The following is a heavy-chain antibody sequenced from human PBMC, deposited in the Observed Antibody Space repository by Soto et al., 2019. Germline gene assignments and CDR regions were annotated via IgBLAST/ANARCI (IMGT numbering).Heavy chain of an antibody. J-gene: IGHJ6*02. CDR2: TIPIFGTA. CDR3: AREGNIVVVNYYYYGMDV. CDR1: GGTFSSYA. V-gene: IGHV1-69*13. Sequence: ASVKVSCKASGGTFSSYAISWVRQAPGQGLEWMGGTIPIFGTANYAQKFQGRVTITADESTSTAYMELSSLRSEDTAVYYCAREGNIVVVNYYYYGMDVWGQGTTVTVSS. D-gene: IGHD2-21*01.